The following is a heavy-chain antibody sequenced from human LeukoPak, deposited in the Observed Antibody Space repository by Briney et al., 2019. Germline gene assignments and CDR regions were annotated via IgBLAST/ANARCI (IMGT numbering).Heavy chain of an antibody. Sequence: GGSLRLSCAASGFTFSSYSMNWVRQAPGKGREWVSYISSSSSTIYYADSVKGRFTIPRDNAKNSLYLQMNSLRAEDTAVYYCARYDDSSGYYYGLDAFDIWGQGTMVTVSS. CDR3: ARYDDSSGYYYGLDAFDI. V-gene: IGHV3-48*01. CDR2: ISSSSSTI. J-gene: IGHJ3*02. D-gene: IGHD3-22*01. CDR1: GFTFSSYS.